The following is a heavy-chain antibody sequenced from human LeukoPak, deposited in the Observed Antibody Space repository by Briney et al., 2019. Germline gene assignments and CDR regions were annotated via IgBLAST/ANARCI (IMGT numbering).Heavy chain of an antibody. Sequence: SETLSLTCAVYGGSFSGYYWSWIRQPPGKGLEWIGEINHSGSTNYNPSLKSRVTISVDTSKNQFSLKLSSVTAADTAVYYCARDGYCSSTCCYNWFDPWGQGTLVTVSS. CDR3: ARDGYCSSTCCYNWFDP. CDR2: INHSGST. V-gene: IGHV4-34*01. CDR1: GGSFSGYY. J-gene: IGHJ5*02. D-gene: IGHD2-2*03.